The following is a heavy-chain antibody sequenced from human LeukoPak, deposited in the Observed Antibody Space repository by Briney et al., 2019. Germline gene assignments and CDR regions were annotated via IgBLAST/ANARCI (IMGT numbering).Heavy chain of an antibody. CDR3: ARDRYDFWSGFDY. D-gene: IGHD3-3*01. Sequence: GGSLRLSCEASGFTFGNYAMNWVRQAPGKGLEWVSSISSSSSYIYYADSVKGRFTISRDNAKNSLYLQMNSLRAEDTAVYYCARDRYDFWSGFDYWGQGTLVTVSS. CDR1: GFTFGNYA. J-gene: IGHJ4*02. CDR2: ISSSSSYI. V-gene: IGHV3-21*01.